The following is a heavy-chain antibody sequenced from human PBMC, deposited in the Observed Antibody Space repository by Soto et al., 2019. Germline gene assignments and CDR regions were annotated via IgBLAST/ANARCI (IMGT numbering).Heavy chain of an antibody. J-gene: IGHJ4*01. Sequence: QVQLVESGGGVVQPGRSLRLSCAASGFTFSSYGMHWVRQAPGKGLEWVAVISYDGSNKYYADSVKGRFTISRDNSKNTLYLQMNSLRAEDTTVYYCAKRFGDYVRSFDYWGHGTLVTVSS. V-gene: IGHV3-30*18. CDR3: AKRFGDYVRSFDY. CDR2: ISYDGSNK. CDR1: GFTFSSYG. D-gene: IGHD4-17*01.